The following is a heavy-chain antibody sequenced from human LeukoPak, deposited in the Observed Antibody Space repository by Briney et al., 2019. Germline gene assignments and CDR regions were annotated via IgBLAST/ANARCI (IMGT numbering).Heavy chain of an antibody. CDR2: ISAYNGNT. V-gene: IGHV1-18*04. CDR3: ARASLLSAAGLLDV. J-gene: IGHJ6*04. D-gene: IGHD6-13*01. Sequence: ASVKVSRKASGYTFTSYGISWVRQAPGQGLEWMGWISAYNGNTNYAQKLQGRVTMTTDTSTSTAYMELRSLRSDDTAVYYCARASLLSAAGLLDVWGKGTTVTVSS. CDR1: GYTFTSYG.